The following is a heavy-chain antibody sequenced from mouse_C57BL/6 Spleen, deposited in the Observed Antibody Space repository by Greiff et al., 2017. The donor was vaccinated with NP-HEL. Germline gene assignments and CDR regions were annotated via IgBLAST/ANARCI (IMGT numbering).Heavy chain of an antibody. V-gene: IGHV6-3*01. CDR3: TSYYGSSYWYFDV. D-gene: IGHD1-1*01. CDR1: GFTFSNYW. J-gene: IGHJ1*03. Sequence: EVQLVESGGGLVQPGGSMKLSCVASGFTFSNYWMNWVRQSPEKGLEWVAQIRLKSDNYATHYAESVKGRFTISRDDYKSRVYLQMNNLRAEDTGIYYCTSYYGSSYWYFDVWGTGTTVTVSS. CDR2: IRLKSDNYAT.